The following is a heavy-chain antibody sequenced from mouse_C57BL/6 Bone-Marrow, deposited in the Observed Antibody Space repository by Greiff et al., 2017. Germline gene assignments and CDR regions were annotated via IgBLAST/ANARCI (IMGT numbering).Heavy chain of an antibody. CDR1: GFTFSSYG. V-gene: IGHV5-6*01. J-gene: IGHJ3*01. Sequence: EVQLVESGGDLVKPGGSLKLSCAASGFTFSSYGMSWVRQTPDQRLEWVATISSGGSYTYYPDSVQGRFTISRDYANNTLYLQMSSLKSEDTAMYYCASGYGSSYVWFAYWGQGTLVTGSA. CDR2: ISSGGSYT. D-gene: IGHD1-1*01. CDR3: ASGYGSSYVWFAY.